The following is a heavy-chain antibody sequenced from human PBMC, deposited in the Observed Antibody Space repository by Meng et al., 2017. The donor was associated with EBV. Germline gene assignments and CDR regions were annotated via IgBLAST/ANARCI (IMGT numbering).Heavy chain of an antibody. CDR2: ITPIFGTA. Sequence: VQLVGSGAGVKKRGSAVKVSCKASGGTLSSFAISWVRQAPGQGLEWMGGITPIFGTANYAQKFQDRVTITADKSTSTAYMELSSLRSEDTAVYYCARAEIAAAGRLDYWGQGTLVTVSS. CDR1: GGTLSSFA. D-gene: IGHD6-13*01. V-gene: IGHV1-69*06. CDR3: ARAEIAAAGRLDY. J-gene: IGHJ4*02.